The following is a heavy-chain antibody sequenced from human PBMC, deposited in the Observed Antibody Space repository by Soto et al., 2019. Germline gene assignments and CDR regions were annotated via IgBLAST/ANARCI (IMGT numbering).Heavy chain of an antibody. D-gene: IGHD4-17*01. CDR2: ISSCSSYI. Sequence: EVQLVESGGGLVKPGGSLRLSCAASGFTFSSYSMNWVRQAPGKGLEWVSSISSCSSYIYYADSVKGRFTISRDNAKNSLYVQRNSLRAEGTAVYYRARDMGPYGDYDFRYWGQGTLVTVSS. V-gene: IGHV3-21*01. CDR1: GFTFSSYS. CDR3: ARDMGPYGDYDFRY. J-gene: IGHJ4*02.